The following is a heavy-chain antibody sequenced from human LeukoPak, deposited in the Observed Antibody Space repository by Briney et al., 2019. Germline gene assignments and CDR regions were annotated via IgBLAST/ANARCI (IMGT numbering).Heavy chain of an antibody. V-gene: IGHV1-2*02. CDR3: ARDGLRFFGDALNYYGMDV. CDR2: INPNSGGT. Sequence: GSSVKVSCKASGYTFTGYYMHWVGQAPGQGLEWMGWINPNSGGTNYAQKFQGRVTMTRDTSISTAYMELSRLRSDDTAVYYCARDGLRFFGDALNYYGMDVWGQGTTVTVSS. J-gene: IGHJ6*02. CDR1: GYTFTGYY. D-gene: IGHD3-3*01.